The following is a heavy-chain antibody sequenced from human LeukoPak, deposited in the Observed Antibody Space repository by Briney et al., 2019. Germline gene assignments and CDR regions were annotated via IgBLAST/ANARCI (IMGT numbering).Heavy chain of an antibody. CDR3: TYLRTPYYNDKWLDP. J-gene: IGHJ5*02. D-gene: IGHD3/OR15-3a*01. CDR2: ISSGSTPI. CDR1: GFTFRTFS. Sequence: GGSLRLTCAASGFTFRTFSMNWVRQAPGKGLEWLSYISSGSTPIYYSDSVRGRFTISGDDAQNLVYLQMNSLRAEDTAVYYCTYLRTPYYNDKWLDPWGQGALVTVSS. V-gene: IGHV3-48*04.